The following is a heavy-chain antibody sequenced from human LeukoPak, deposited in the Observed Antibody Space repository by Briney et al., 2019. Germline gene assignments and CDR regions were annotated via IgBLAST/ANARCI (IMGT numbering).Heavy chain of an antibody. V-gene: IGHV4-34*01. CDR2: IYESGTT. Sequence: SETLSLTCAVYGESLNRYYWSWVRHPPGEGLEWIGEIYESGTTEYNPSLKSRVTISMVPSKQQFSLSLSSVTAADTAVYYCARGAWATRLGSWGLGTPVIVSS. J-gene: IGHJ4*02. CDR1: GESLNRYY. CDR3: ARGAWATRLGS. D-gene: IGHD2-15*01.